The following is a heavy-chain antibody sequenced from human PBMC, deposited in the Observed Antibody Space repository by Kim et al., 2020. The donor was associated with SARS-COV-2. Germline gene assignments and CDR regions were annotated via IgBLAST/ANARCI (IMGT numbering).Heavy chain of an antibody. CDR1: GFTFSSYG. CDR2: VSYDGKVQ. CDR3: SKEGTVRVSTYSDY. Sequence: GGSLRPSCAASGFTFSSYGMHWVRQAPGKGLEWVAVVSYDGKVQYYVDSVKGRFTISRDNSRNTLYLQMNSLRAEDMAVYYCSKEGTVRVSTYSDYWGQG. V-gene: IGHV3-30*02. D-gene: IGHD1-26*01. J-gene: IGHJ4*02.